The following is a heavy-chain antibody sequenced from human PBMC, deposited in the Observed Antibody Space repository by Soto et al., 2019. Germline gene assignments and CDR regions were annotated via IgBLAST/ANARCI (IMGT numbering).Heavy chain of an antibody. CDR2: IYYLGSP. Sequence: SETLSLTCSVSGGSMSEYFWSWIRQSPGKGLEWIGYIYYLGSPDYNPSLKSRVTISVDTSKRQFSLRLTSVTAAGTAVYYCARDGYDGSGSPYPAYWGPGTQVTVSS. D-gene: IGHD3-10*01. V-gene: IGHV4-59*01. CDR1: GGSMSEYF. J-gene: IGHJ4*02. CDR3: ARDGYDGSGSPYPAY.